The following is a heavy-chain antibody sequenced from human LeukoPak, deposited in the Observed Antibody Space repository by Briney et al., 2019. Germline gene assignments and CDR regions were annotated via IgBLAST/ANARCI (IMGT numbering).Heavy chain of an antibody. J-gene: IGHJ4*02. CDR1: GFTFSSYA. CDR2: ISGSGGST. CDR3: AGDLTQLALFDY. V-gene: IGHV3-23*01. Sequence: GGSLRLSCAASGFTFSSYAMSWVRQAPGKGLEWVSAISGSGGSTFHADSVKGRFTLSRDNSKNTLFLQMNSLRPEDTAVYFCAGDLTQLALFDYWGQGTLVTVSS. D-gene: IGHD6-13*01.